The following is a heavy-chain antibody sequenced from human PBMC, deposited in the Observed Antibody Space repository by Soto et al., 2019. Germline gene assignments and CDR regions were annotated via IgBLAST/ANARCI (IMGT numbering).Heavy chain of an antibody. D-gene: IGHD6-13*01. J-gene: IGHJ6*02. Sequence: QLVESGGGLVQPGGSLRLSCAASGFTLNNYWMHWVRQAPGMGLVWVSRINGDATSTSYADSVKGRFTISRDNARNTLYLQMNSLRAEDTALYYCARGDIAEETFFYYYGMDLWGQGTTVTVS. CDR2: INGDATST. CDR1: GFTLNNYW. V-gene: IGHV3-74*01. CDR3: ARGDIAEETFFYYYGMDL.